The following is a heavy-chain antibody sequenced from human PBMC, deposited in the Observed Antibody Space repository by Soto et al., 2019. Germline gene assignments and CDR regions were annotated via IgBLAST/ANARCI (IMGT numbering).Heavy chain of an antibody. CDR3: AKSTYYDSSGFDY. V-gene: IGHV3-30*18. CDR2: ISYDGSNK. D-gene: IGHD3-22*01. Sequence: QVQLVESGGGVVQPGRSLRLSCAASGFTFSSYGMHWVRQAPGKGLEWVAVISYDGSNKYYADSVKGRFTISRDNSKNTLYLQMNSLRAEDTAVYYCAKSTYYDSSGFDYWGQGTLVTVSS. CDR1: GFTFSSYG. J-gene: IGHJ4*02.